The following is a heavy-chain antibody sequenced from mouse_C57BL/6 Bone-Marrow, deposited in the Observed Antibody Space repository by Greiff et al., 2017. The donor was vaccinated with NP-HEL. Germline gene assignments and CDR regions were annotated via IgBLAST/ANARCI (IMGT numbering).Heavy chain of an antibody. V-gene: IGHV1-64*01. CDR3: ARGLLWLRRRDYCAMDY. CDR2: IHPNSGST. CDR1: GYTFTSYW. D-gene: IGHD2-2*01. J-gene: IGHJ4*01. Sequence: QVQLQQPGAELVKPGASVKLSCKASGYTFTSYWMHWVKQRPGQGLEWIGMIHPNSGSTNYNEKFKSKATLTVDKSSSTAYMQLSSLTSADSAVYYCARGLLWLRRRDYCAMDYGGQGTSVTVSS.